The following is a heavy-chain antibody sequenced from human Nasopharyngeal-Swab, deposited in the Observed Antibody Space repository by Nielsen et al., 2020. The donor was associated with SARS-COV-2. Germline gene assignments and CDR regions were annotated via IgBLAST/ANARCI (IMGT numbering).Heavy chain of an antibody. CDR3: ARDRSITIFGVVIADAFDI. V-gene: IGHV3-48*02. J-gene: IGHJ3*02. D-gene: IGHD3-3*01. CDR1: GFTFSSYS. CDR2: ISSSSSTI. Sequence: ETLSLTCAASGFTFSSYSMNWVRQAPGKGLAWVSYISSSSSTIYYADSVTGRFTISRDNAKNSLYLQMNSLRDEDTAVYYCARDRSITIFGVVIADAFDIWGQGTMVTVSS.